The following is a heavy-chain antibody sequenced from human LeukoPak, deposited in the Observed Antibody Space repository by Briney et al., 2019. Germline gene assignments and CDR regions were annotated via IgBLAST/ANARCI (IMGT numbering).Heavy chain of an antibody. CDR3: ARVVVVAATGGIWFDP. Sequence: PSGTLSLTCAVSGGSISSSNWWSWVRQPPGKGLEWIGYIYYSGSTNYNPSLKSRVTISVDTSKNQFSLKLSSVTAADTAVYYCARVVVVAATGGIWFDPWGQGTLVTVSS. J-gene: IGHJ5*02. V-gene: IGHV4-4*02. D-gene: IGHD2-15*01. CDR2: IYYSGST. CDR1: GGSISSSNW.